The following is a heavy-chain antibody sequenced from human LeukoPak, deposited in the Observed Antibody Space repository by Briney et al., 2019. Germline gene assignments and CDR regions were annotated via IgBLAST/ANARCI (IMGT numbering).Heavy chain of an antibody. CDR3: ARVQQLWLLADY. D-gene: IGHD5-18*01. J-gene: IGHJ4*02. CDR1: GFTFSSYW. Sequence: GGSLRLSCAASGFTFSSYWMHWVRQAPGKGLVWVARINTDGSSTSYADSVKGRFTISRDNAKNTLYLQMNSLRAEDTAVYYCARVQQLWLLADYWGQGTLVTASS. V-gene: IGHV3-74*01. CDR2: INTDGSST.